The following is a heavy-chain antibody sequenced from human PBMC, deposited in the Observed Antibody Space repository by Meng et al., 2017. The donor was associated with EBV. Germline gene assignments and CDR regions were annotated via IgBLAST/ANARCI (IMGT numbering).Heavy chain of an antibody. CDR1: VGCLSSRNR. V-gene: IGHV4-4*02. CDR2: SYNSGST. J-gene: IGHJ4*02. D-gene: IGHD1-1*01. CDR3: VGTRTGTPDY. Sequence: VQLRAWGLELVHPAWPLPLPCALSVGCLSSRNRWSWARQRQGQGLEWNGESYNSGSTNYNPSLKSRVTIAVAKSKNQFSLKLSSVTAADTAVYYCVGTRTGTPDYWGQGTLVTVSS.